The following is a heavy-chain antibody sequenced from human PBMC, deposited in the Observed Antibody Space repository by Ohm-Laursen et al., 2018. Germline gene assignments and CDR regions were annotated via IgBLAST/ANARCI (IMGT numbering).Heavy chain of an antibody. CDR3: ARDPPQDCGGDCYYGY. Sequence: SVKVCCKASGYTFTSYGISWVRQAPGQGLEWMGWISAYNGNTNYAQKLQGRVTMTTDTSTSTAYMELRSLRSDDTAVYYCARDPPQDCGGDCYYGYWGQGTLVTVSS. D-gene: IGHD2-21*02. J-gene: IGHJ4*02. CDR2: ISAYNGNT. V-gene: IGHV1-18*01. CDR1: GYTFTSYG.